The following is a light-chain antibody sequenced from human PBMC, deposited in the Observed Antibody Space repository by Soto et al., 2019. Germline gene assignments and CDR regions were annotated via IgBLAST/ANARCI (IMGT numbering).Light chain of an antibody. CDR3: QQYSDYSRT. J-gene: IGKJ1*01. Sequence: QMTQSPSTLSASVGDRVTITCRASQNIRSRLAWFQQKPGKAPKLLIYDASSLESGVPQRFSGSGSGTEFTLTISSLQPDDFATYFCQQYSDYSRTFGQGTKVDIK. V-gene: IGKV1-5*01. CDR1: QNIRSR. CDR2: DAS.